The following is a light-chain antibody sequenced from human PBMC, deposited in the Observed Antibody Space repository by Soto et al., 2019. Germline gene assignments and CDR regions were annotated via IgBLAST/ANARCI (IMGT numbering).Light chain of an antibody. Sequence: PGESVPLSCRASQSVSSSYLAWYQQKPGQAPRLLIYGASSRATGIPNRFSGSGSGTDFTLTISSLQPDDFATYYCHQYSSYSWTFGQGPKVDIK. J-gene: IGKJ1*01. CDR2: GAS. CDR1: QSVSSSY. CDR3: HQYSSYSWT. V-gene: IGKV3-20*01.